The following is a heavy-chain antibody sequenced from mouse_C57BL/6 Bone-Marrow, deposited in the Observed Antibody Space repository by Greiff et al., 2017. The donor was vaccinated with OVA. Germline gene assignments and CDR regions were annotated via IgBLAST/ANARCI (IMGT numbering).Heavy chain of an antibody. Sequence: QVQLQQSGAELVRPGTSVKVSCKASGYAFTNYLIEWVKQRPGPGLEWIGVINPGSGGTNYNEKFKGKATLTADKSSSTAYMQLSSLTSEDSAVYFCACYGLYAMDYWGQGTSVTVSS. CDR3: ACYGLYAMDY. D-gene: IGHD1-1*01. CDR2: INPGSGGT. V-gene: IGHV1-54*01. J-gene: IGHJ4*01. CDR1: GYAFTNYL.